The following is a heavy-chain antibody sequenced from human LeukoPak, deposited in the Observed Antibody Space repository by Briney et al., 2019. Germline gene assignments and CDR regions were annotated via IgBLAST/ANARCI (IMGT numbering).Heavy chain of an antibody. CDR3: ARHDYSNYSPKY. CDR2: IYHSGST. CDR1: GYSISSGYY. J-gene: IGHJ4*02. V-gene: IGHV4-38-2*01. Sequence: SETLSLTCAVSGYSISSGYYWGWIRQPPGKGLEWIGSIYHSGSTYYNPSLKSRVTISVDTSKNQFSLKLSSVTAADTAVYYSARHDYSNYSPKYWGQGTLVTVSS. D-gene: IGHD4-11*01.